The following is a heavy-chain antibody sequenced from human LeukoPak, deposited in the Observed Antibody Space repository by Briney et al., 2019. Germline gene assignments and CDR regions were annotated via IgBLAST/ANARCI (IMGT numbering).Heavy chain of an antibody. J-gene: IGHJ4*02. CDR3: AIPGGSSRDFDY. D-gene: IGHD6-13*01. CDR2: FDPEDGET. Sequence: ASVKVSCKVSGYTLTELSMHWVRQAPGKGLEWMGGFDPEDGETIYAQKFQGRVTMTEDTSTDTAYMELSSLRSEDTAVYYCAIPGGSSRDFDYWGQGTLVTVSS. V-gene: IGHV1-24*01. CDR1: GYTLTELS.